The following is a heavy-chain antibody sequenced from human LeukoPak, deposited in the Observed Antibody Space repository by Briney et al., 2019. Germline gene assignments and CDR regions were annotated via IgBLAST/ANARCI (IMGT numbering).Heavy chain of an antibody. D-gene: IGHD3-10*01. CDR1: GLTFSSYA. J-gene: IGHJ4*02. CDR3: ARDPLFAMVRGVDHFAY. V-gene: IGHV3-30*04. Sequence: GEPLPLPCAVSGLTFSSYAIHWLRQPPPKGGEGVAVISDDVSNKSYADSVKGRFTISRDHSKNTLYLQTNSLRAEATAVYYCARDPLFAMVRGVDHFAYWGQGTLVTVSS. CDR2: ISDDVSNK.